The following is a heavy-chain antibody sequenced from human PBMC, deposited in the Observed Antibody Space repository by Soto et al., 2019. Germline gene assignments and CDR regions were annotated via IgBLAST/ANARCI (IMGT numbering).Heavy chain of an antibody. D-gene: IGHD2-8*01. Sequence: PGGSLRLSCAASGFTFSSYSMNWVRQAPGKGLEWVSSISSSSSYIYYADSVKGRFTISRDNAKNSLYLQMNSLRAEDTAVYYCARDWLGYCTNGVCYFNDYWGQGTLVTVS. V-gene: IGHV3-21*01. CDR3: ARDWLGYCTNGVCYFNDY. CDR2: ISSSSSYI. J-gene: IGHJ4*02. CDR1: GFTFSSYS.